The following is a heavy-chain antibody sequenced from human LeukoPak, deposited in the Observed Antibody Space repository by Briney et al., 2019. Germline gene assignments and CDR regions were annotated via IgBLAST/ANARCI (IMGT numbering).Heavy chain of an antibody. CDR1: GYTFTSYG. J-gene: IGHJ4*02. CDR3: ARGDCSGGSCYFGY. V-gene: IGHV1-18*04. D-gene: IGHD2-15*01. CDR2: ISAYNGNT. Sequence: GASVKVSCKASGYTFTSYGISWVRQAPGQGLEWMGWISAYNGNTNYAQKLQGRVTMTTDTSTSTAYMELRSLGSDDTAVYYCARGDCSGGSCYFGYWGQGTLVTVSS.